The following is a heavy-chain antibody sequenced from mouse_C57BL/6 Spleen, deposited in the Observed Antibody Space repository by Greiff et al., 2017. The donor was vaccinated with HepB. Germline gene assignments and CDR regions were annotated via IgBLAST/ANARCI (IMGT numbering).Heavy chain of an antibody. CDR2: ISYDGSN. J-gene: IGHJ1*03. V-gene: IGHV3-6*01. CDR1: GYSITSGYY. CDR3: AREFITTVVATTPWYFDV. Sequence: DVQLQESGPGLVKPSQSLSLTCSVTGYSITSGYYWNWIRQFPGNKLEWMGYISYDGSNNYNPSLKNRISITRDTSKNQFFLELNSVTTEDTATYYCAREFITTVVATTPWYFDVWGTGTTVTVSS. D-gene: IGHD1-1*01.